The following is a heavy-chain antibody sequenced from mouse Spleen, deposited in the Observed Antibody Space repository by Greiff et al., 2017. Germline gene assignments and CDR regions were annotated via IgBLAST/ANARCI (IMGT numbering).Heavy chain of an antibody. Sequence: EVQVVESGGGLVKPGGSLKLSCAASGFTFSSYAMSWVRQTPEKRLEWVASISSGGSTYYPDSVKGRFTISRDNARNILYLQMSSLRSEDTAMYYCARDWDDYWGQGTTLTVSS. CDR3: ARDWDDY. CDR1: GFTFSSYA. CDR2: ISSGGST. V-gene: IGHV5-6-5*01. D-gene: IGHD4-1*01. J-gene: IGHJ2*01.